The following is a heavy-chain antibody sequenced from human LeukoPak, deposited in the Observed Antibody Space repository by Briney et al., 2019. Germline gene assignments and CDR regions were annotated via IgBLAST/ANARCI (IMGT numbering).Heavy chain of an antibody. V-gene: IGHV3-74*01. CDR1: GFTFSPAW. CDR2: INNDGSYI. J-gene: IGHJ4*02. CDR3: VRDGSAYNFDY. D-gene: IGHD5-24*01. Sequence: GGSLRLSCAASGFTFSPAWMHWVCQAPGKGLEWVSRINNDGSYINYAGSVKCRFTLSRDNTKSTLTLQMNSLRAEDTAVYFCVRDGSAYNFDYWGQGVLVTVSS.